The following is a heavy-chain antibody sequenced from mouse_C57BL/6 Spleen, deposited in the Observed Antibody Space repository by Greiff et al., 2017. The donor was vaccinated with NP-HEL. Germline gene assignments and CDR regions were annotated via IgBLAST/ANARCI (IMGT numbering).Heavy chain of an antibody. CDR1: GYAFSSSW. V-gene: IGHV1-82*01. Sequence: VQLQQSGPELVKPGASVKISCKASGYAFSSSWMNWVKQRPGKGLEWIGRIYPGDGDTNYNEKFKGKATLTADKSSSTAYMQLSSLTSEDSAVYFCARSLTGTYAMDYWGQGTSVTVSS. J-gene: IGHJ4*01. D-gene: IGHD4-1*01. CDR2: IYPGDGDT. CDR3: ARSLTGTYAMDY.